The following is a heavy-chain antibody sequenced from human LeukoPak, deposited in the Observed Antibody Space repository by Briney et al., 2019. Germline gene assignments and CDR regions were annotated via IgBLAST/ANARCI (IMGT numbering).Heavy chain of an antibody. CDR1: GYTFTSYG. CDR2: ISAYNGNT. J-gene: IGHJ4*02. V-gene: IGHV1-18*01. Sequence: ASVKVSCMASGYTFTSYGISWVRQAPGQGLEWMGWISAYNGNTNYAQKLQGRVTMTTDTSTSTAYMELRSLRSDDTAVYYCARDLHCSSTSCYEGWGQGTLVTVSS. D-gene: IGHD2-2*01. CDR3: ARDLHCSSTSCYEG.